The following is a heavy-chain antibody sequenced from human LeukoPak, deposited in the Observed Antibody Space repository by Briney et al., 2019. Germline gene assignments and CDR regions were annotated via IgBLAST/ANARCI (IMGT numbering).Heavy chain of an antibody. CDR1: GFTFSSYG. D-gene: IGHD3-10*01. CDR2: IRYDGSTK. V-gene: IGHV3-30*02. J-gene: IGHJ4*02. Sequence: GRSLRLSCAASGFTFSSYGMHWVRQAPGKGLEWLAFIRYDGSTKYYADSVKGRFTISRDNSKNTLYLEMNSLRAEDTAVYHCAKDQVYGSGSYRYFDYWGQGTLVTVSS. CDR3: AKDQVYGSGSYRYFDY.